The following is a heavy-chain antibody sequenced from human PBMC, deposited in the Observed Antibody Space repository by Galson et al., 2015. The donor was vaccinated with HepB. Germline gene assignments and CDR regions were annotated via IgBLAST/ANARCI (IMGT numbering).Heavy chain of an antibody. V-gene: IGHV3-23*01. D-gene: IGHD1-26*01. CDR3: AKDGWMSGSYYSQH. CDR2: ISGSGGST. CDR1: GFTFSSYA. J-gene: IGHJ1*01. Sequence: PLRLSCAASGFTFSSYAMSWVRQAPGKGLEWVSAISGSGGSTYYADSVKGRFTISRDNSKNTLYLQMNSLRAEDTAVYYCAKDGWMSGSYYSQHWGQGTLVTVSS.